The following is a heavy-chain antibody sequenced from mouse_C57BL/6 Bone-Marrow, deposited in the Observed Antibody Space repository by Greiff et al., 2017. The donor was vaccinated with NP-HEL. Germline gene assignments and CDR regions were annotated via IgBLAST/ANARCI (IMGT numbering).Heavy chain of an antibody. CDR3: TILYYYGSSSAWFAY. Sequence: EVKLQESGTVLARPGASVKMSCKTSGYTFTSYWMHWVKQRPGQGLEWIGAIYPGNSDTSYNQKFKGKAKLTAVTSARTAYMELSSLTNEDSSFYYCTILYYYGSSSAWFAYWGQGTLVTVSA. CDR1: GYTFTSYW. CDR2: IYPGNSDT. D-gene: IGHD1-1*01. V-gene: IGHV1-5*01. J-gene: IGHJ3*01.